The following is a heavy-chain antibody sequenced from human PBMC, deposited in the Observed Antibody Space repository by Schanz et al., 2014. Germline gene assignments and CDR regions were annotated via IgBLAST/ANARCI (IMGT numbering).Heavy chain of an antibody. D-gene: IGHD6-13*01. CDR1: GGTFSRYT. Sequence: QVQLVQSGAEVKKPGSSVKVSCKASGGTFSRYTFSWVRQVPGQRLEWMGKVIPMADIAEYVQKFQGRVTISADRSTSKAYMELNSLGVEDTAVYYCARNIIATARAYDIWGQGTMVTVSS. CDR2: VIPMADIA. CDR3: ARNIIATARAYDI. V-gene: IGHV1-69*02. J-gene: IGHJ3*02.